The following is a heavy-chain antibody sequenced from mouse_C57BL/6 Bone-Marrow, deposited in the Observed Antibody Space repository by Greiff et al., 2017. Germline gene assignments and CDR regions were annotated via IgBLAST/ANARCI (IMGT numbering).Heavy chain of an antibody. CDR2: INSDGGST. Sequence: EVKLMESGGGLVQPGGSLKLSCAASGFTFSDYYMYWVRQTPEKRLELVAAINSDGGSTYYPDTMERRFIISRDNTKKTLYLQMSSLRSEDTALYYCARLSYDYEYFDVWGTGTTVTVSS. D-gene: IGHD2-4*01. CDR1: GFTFSDYY. V-gene: IGHV5-6-2*01. CDR3: ARLSYDYEYFDV. J-gene: IGHJ1*03.